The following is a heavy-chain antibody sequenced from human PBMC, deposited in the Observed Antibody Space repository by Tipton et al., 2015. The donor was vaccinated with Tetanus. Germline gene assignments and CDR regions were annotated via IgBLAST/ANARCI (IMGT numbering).Heavy chain of an antibody. CDR1: GGSFSGYY. V-gene: IGHV4-34*01. Sequence: TLSLTCAVYGGSFSGYYWSWIRQTPGKGLEWIGDISHSGTTAYNPSLKSRVTLSVDTSNTQFSLRAPSVTAADTAVYYCARLSSSANDAHAFDIWGQGTMVTVSS. D-gene: IGHD3-22*01. CDR3: ARLSSSANDAHAFDI. CDR2: ISHSGTT. J-gene: IGHJ3*02.